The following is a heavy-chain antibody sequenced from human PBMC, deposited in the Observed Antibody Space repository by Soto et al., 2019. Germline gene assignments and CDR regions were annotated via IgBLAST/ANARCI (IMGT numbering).Heavy chain of an antibody. D-gene: IGHD3-3*01. V-gene: IGHV1-2*02. CDR2: INPPNGCT. CDR1: GDSFTGYC. Sequence: VSTKVSCKASGDSFTGYCIHWVPQAPGQGLEWLGWINPPNGCTNYAQKCEGRVTMTRDTSITTVYMELSGLKSDDSAVYYCARSSALTISGVGGLDVWG. J-gene: IGHJ6*02. CDR3: ARSSALTISGVGGLDV.